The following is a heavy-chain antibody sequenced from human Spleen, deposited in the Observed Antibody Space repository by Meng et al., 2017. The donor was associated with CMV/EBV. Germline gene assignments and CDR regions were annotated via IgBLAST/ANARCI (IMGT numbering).Heavy chain of an antibody. V-gene: IGHV4-61*08. CDR1: GGSISSGGYY. J-gene: IGHJ5*01. CDR3: AKLNNWFDF. Sequence: GSLRLSCTVSGGSISSGGYYWSWIRQPPGKGLQWLGYVRYNGNTNYNPSLKSRVSISVDTSNQFTLKLNSVTAGDTAVYFCAKLNNWFDFWGQGILVTVSS. CDR2: VRYNGNT.